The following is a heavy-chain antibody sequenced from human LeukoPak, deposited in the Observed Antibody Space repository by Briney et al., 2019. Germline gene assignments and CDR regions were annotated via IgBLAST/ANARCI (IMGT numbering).Heavy chain of an antibody. Sequence: GGSLRLSCAASAFSLNAYNMNWVRQAPGKGLEWVSSISSSSSYIYYADSVKGRFTISRDNAKNSLYLQMNSLRAEDTAVYYCASALGDPFDYWGQGTLVTVSS. CDR1: AFSLNAYN. J-gene: IGHJ4*02. D-gene: IGHD2-21*02. V-gene: IGHV3-21*01. CDR3: ASALGDPFDY. CDR2: ISSSSSYI.